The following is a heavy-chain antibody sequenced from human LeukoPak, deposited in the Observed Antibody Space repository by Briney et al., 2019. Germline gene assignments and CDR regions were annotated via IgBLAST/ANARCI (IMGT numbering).Heavy chain of an antibody. J-gene: IGHJ4*02. CDR3: ARLPDVSGWPFDY. CDR1: DDSISRYF. V-gene: IGHV4-59*01. CDR2: IRYSGRT. Sequence: SETLSPTCTASDDSISRYFWTWIRQPPGKGLEWIGYIRYSGRTEYKPSLKSRVTISIQTSKNQFSLKLTSVTAADTAIYYCARLPDVSGWPFDYWGQGIMVTVSS. D-gene: IGHD6-19*01.